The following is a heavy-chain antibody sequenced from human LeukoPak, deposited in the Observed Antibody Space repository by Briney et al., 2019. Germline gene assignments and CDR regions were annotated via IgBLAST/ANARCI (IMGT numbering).Heavy chain of an antibody. D-gene: IGHD6-6*01. CDR3: ARDSRAARPFDP. CDR1: GGTFSSYA. CDR2: IIPIFGTA. V-gene: IGHV1-69*13. Sequence: SVKVSCKASGGTFSSYAISWVRQAPGQGLEWMGGIIPIFGTANYAQKFQGRVTITADESTSTAYMELSSLRSDDTAVYYCARDSRAARPFDPWGQGTLVTVSS. J-gene: IGHJ5*02.